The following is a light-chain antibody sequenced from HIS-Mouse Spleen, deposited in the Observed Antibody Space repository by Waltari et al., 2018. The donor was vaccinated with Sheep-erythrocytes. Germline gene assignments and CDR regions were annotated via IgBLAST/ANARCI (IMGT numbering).Light chain of an antibody. CDR3: QAWDSSTAWNVV. V-gene: IGLV3-1*01. CDR1: KWGDKY. J-gene: IGLJ2*01. CDR2: QDS. Sequence: SYELTQPPSVSVSPGQTASITCSGDKWGDKYACWYQQKPGQSPVLVIYQDSKRPSGIPERFSYSTSWNPATLTISGTQAMDEADYYCQAWDSSTAWNVVFGGGTKLTVL.